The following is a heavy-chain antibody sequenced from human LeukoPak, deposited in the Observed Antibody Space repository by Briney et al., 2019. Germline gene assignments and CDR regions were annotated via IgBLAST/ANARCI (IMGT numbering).Heavy chain of an antibody. CDR3: ARGLLRYSGYDYGFDY. Sequence: GRSLRLSCAASGFTFSSYGMHWVRQAPGKGLEWVAVIWYDGSNKYYAYSVKGRFTISRDNSKNPLYLQMNSLRAEDTAVYYCARGLLRYSGYDYGFDYWGQGTLVTVSS. V-gene: IGHV3-33*01. CDR2: IWYDGSNK. J-gene: IGHJ4*02. CDR1: GFTFSSYG. D-gene: IGHD5-12*01.